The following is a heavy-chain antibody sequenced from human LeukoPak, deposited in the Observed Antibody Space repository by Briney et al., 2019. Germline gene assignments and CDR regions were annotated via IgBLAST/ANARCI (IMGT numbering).Heavy chain of an antibody. Sequence: GASVKVPCKASGYTFTSYAMHWVRQAPGQRLEWMGWINAGNGNTKYSQKFQGRVTITRDTSASTAYMELSSLRSEDTAVYYCARGDSALAGFDPWGQGTLVTVSS. J-gene: IGHJ5*02. V-gene: IGHV1-3*01. D-gene: IGHD2-15*01. CDR3: ARGDSALAGFDP. CDR2: INAGNGNT. CDR1: GYTFTSYA.